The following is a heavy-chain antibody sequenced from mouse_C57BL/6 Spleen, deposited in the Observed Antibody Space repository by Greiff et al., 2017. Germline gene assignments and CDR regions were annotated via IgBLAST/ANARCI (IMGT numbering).Heavy chain of an antibody. V-gene: IGHV14-2*01. CDR1: GFNIKDYY. D-gene: IGHD1-1*01. Sequence: EVKLMESGAELVKPGASVKLSCTASGFNIKDYYMHWVKQRTEQGLEWIGRIYPADVETKYAPKFQGKATITADTSSNTAYMQLSSLTSEDTAVYYCAITTVVDPWFAYWGQGTLVTVSA. CDR3: AITTVVDPWFAY. CDR2: IYPADVET. J-gene: IGHJ3*01.